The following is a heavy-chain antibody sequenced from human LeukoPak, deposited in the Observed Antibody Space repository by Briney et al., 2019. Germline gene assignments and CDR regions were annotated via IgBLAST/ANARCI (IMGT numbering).Heavy chain of an antibody. CDR2: ISSSGSTI. V-gene: IGHV3-48*03. CDR1: GFTFSSYE. D-gene: IGHD1-1*01. J-gene: IGHJ4*02. Sequence: GGSLRLSCAASGFTFSSYEMNWVRQAPGKGLEWVSYISSSGSTIYYADSVKGRFTISRDNARNSLSLQMNSLRDEDTAVYYCARGPGTPRIDFWGQGTLVTVSS. CDR3: ARGPGTPRIDF.